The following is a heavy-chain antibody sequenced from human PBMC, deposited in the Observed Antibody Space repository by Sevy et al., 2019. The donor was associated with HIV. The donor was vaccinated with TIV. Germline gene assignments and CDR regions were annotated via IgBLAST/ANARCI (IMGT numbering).Heavy chain of an antibody. Sequence: GGSLRLSCAASGFTFSSYAMHWVRQAPGKGLEWVALISYEGSNKYYADSVKGRFTISRDNAKNSLYLQMNSLRAEDTAVYYCAREDSKNWRYFDYWGQGTLVTVSS. CDR2: ISYEGSNK. CDR1: GFTFSSYA. D-gene: IGHD4-4*01. J-gene: IGHJ4*02. CDR3: AREDSKNWRYFDY. V-gene: IGHV3-30*04.